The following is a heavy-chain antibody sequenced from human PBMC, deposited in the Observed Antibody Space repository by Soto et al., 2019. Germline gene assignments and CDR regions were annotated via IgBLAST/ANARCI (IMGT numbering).Heavy chain of an antibody. CDR3: ARDRQPDGISTFDL. J-gene: IGHJ4*01. CDR2: IFAGSGGS. Sequence: GGSLRLSCSASGFIFSSYTMGWVRLTPGKGLEWVSSIFAGSGGSDYTDSVRGRFSISRDNLKNELYLQMAGLRVEDTAIYYCARDRQPDGISTFDLWGRGTPVTVSS. V-gene: IGHV3-23*01. D-gene: IGHD1-20*01. CDR1: GFIFSSYT.